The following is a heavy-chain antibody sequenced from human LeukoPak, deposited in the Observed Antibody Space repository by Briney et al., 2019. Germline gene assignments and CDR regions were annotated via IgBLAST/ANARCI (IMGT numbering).Heavy chain of an antibody. CDR2: IRYDGSNK. CDR3: ASIAVRPDGGPWDY. Sequence: GGSLRLSCAASGFTFDDYAMHWVRQAPGKGLEWVAFIRYDGSNKYYADSVKGRFTISRDNSKNTLYLQMNGLRAEDTAVYYCASIAVRPDGGPWDYWGQGTLVTVSS. CDR1: GFTFDDYA. J-gene: IGHJ4*02. V-gene: IGHV3-30*02. D-gene: IGHD6-6*01.